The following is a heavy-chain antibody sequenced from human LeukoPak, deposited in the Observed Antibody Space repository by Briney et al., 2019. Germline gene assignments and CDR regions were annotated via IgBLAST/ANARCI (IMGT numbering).Heavy chain of an antibody. CDR3: ARENSGSYYANYYYYGMDV. J-gene: IGHJ6*02. CDR2: ISHDGRTK. Sequence: PGGSLRLSCVVSGFNFDNFAMHWVRQPLGKGLEWVAVISHDGRTKYYADSMKGRITISRDNPKNTLYLQMNSLRAEDTAVYYCARENSGSYYANYYYYGMDVWGQGTTVTVSS. D-gene: IGHD1-26*01. V-gene: IGHV3-30*04. CDR1: GFNFDNFA.